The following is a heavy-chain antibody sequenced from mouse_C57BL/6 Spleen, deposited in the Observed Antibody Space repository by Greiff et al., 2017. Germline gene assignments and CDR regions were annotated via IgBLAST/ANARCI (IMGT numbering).Heavy chain of an antibody. CDR1: GFSLTSYG. J-gene: IGHJ3*01. CDR2: IWSGGST. Sequence: VKLMESGPGLVQPSQSLSITCTVSGFSLTSYGVHWVRQPPGKGLEWLGVIWSGGSTDYNAAFISRLSISKDNSKSQVFFKMNSLQADDTAIYYCANSNWDWFAYWGQGTLVTVSA. CDR3: ANSNWDWFAY. D-gene: IGHD4-1*01. V-gene: IGHV2-4*01.